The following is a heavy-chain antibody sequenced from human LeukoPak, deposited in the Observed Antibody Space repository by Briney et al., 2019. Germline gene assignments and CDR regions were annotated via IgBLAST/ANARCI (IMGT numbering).Heavy chain of an antibody. D-gene: IGHD5-24*01. CDR3: AREGDGYNRPLHD. V-gene: IGHV4-59*01. CDR2: MCDCGTT. J-gene: IGHJ4*02. Sequence: SETLSLTRTVSAGSLSGAFWSWVRQPPGKGGGWLGYMCDCGTTMYNPSINSRVTISIDTSKNQFSLKMTSVTTADTAIYYCAREGDGYNRPLHDWGQGTLVIVSS. CDR1: AGSLSGAF.